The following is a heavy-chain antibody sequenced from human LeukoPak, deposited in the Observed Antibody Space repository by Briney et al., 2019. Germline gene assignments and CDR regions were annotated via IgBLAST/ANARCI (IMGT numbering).Heavy chain of an antibody. D-gene: IGHD4-17*01. CDR2: ISAYNGNT. J-gene: IGHJ4*02. CDR3: ARGALDYGDYGASSPASELFDY. Sequence: ASVKVSCKASGYTFTSYYMHWVRQAPGQGLEWMGWISAYNGNTNYAQKLQGRVTMTTDTSTSTAYMELRSLRSDDTAVYYCARGALDYGDYGASSPASELFDYWGQGTLVTVSS. V-gene: IGHV1-18*04. CDR1: GYTFTSYY.